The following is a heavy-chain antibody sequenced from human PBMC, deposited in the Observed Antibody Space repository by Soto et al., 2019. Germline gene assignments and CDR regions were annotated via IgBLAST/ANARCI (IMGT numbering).Heavy chain of an antibody. CDR1: GGSISSSSYY. CDR2: IYYSGST. Sequence: SETLSLTCTVSGGSISSSSYYWGWIRQPPGKGLEWIGSIYYSGSTYYNPSLKSRVTISVDTSKNQFSLKLSSVTAADTAVYYCARFAAGSDYYDSSGDFDYWGQGTLVIVSS. CDR3: ARFAAGSDYYDSSGDFDY. D-gene: IGHD3-22*01. J-gene: IGHJ4*02. V-gene: IGHV4-39*01.